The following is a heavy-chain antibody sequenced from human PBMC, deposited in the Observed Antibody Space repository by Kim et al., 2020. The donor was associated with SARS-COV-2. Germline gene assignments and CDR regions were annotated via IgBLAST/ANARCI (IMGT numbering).Heavy chain of an antibody. CDR1: GYTFTSYA. D-gene: IGHD3-10*01. Sequence: ASVKVSCKASGYTFTSYAMNWVRQAPGQGLEWMGWINTNTGNPTYAQGFTGRFVFSLDTSVSTAYLQISSLKAEDTAVYYCARDGSGGVPDYYYYYMDVWGKGTTVTVSS. J-gene: IGHJ6*03. CDR2: INTNTGNP. V-gene: IGHV7-4-1*02. CDR3: ARDGSGGVPDYYYYYMDV.